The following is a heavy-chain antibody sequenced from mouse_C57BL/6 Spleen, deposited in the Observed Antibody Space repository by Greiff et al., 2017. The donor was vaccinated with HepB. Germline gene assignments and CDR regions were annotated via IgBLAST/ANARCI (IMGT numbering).Heavy chain of an antibody. CDR3: ARGLLFAY. D-gene: IGHD2-13*01. CDR1: GFTFSSYA. CDR2: ISDGGSYT. J-gene: IGHJ3*01. Sequence: EVHLVESGGGLVKPGGSLKLSCAASGFTFSSYAMSWVRQTPEKRLEWVATISDGGSYTYYPDNVKGRFTISRDNAKNNLYLQMSHLKSEDTAMYYCARGLLFAYWGQGTLVTVSA. V-gene: IGHV5-4*01.